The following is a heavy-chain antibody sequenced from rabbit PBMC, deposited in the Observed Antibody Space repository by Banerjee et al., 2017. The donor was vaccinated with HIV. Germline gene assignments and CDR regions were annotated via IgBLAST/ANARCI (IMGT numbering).Heavy chain of an antibody. D-gene: IGHD6-1*01. V-gene: IGHV1S45*01. J-gene: IGHJ4*01. CDR1: GFSFSRSYW. CDR3: ARLGAASFVYDL. CDR2: IDFGKGRT. Sequence: QEQLEESGGDLVKPEGSLTLTCTASGFSFSRSYWICWVRQAPGKGLEWIGTIDFGKGRTYFASWVNGRFTISSDSAQNTVDLQMNSLTAVDRATYFCARLGAASFVYDLWGQGTLVTVS.